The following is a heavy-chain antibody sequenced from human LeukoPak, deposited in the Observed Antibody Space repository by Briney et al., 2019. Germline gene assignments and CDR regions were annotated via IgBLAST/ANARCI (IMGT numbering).Heavy chain of an antibody. Sequence: PGGSLRLSCATSGFSFSSYGVHWVRQAPGKGLEWVAFIRYDGNKNYYADSVKGRFTISRDNSKNTLYLQMNSLTAEDTAVYYCAREIPRYGDYIYYGMDVWGQGTTVTVSS. CDR3: AREIPRYGDYIYYGMDV. V-gene: IGHV3-30*02. CDR2: IRYDGNKN. J-gene: IGHJ6*02. CDR1: GFSFSSYG. D-gene: IGHD4-17*01.